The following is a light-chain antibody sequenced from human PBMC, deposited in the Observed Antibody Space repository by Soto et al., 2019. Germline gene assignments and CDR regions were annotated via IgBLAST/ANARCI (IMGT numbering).Light chain of an antibody. V-gene: IGKV1-33*01. CDR3: QQYDNIPYT. Sequence: DIQMTQSPFSLSASVGDRVTITCQASQDISNSLNWYQQKPGTAPKLLIYDVFNLETGVPSRFSGSGSGTDFTFTISSLQAEDIATYYCQQYDNIPYTFGQGTKLEIK. CDR2: DVF. J-gene: IGKJ2*01. CDR1: QDISNS.